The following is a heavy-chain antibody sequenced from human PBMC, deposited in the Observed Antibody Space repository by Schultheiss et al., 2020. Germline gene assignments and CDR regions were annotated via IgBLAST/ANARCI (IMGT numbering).Heavy chain of an antibody. D-gene: IGHD3-16*01. CDR1: GGSISSYY. Sequence: TLSLTCTVSGGSISSYYWTWIRQPAGNGLEWIGRIYTSGSTNYNPSLKNRVTMSVDTSKNQFSLKLRSVTAADAAVYYCATSTFGGPLHYFDYWGQGTLVTVSS. V-gene: IGHV4-4*07. CDR3: ATSTFGGPLHYFDY. J-gene: IGHJ4*02. CDR2: IYTSGST.